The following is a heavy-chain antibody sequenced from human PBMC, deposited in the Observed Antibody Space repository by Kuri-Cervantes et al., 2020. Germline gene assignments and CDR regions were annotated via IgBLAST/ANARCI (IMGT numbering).Heavy chain of an antibody. V-gene: IGHV3-7*01. J-gene: IGHJ6*02. Sequence: GESLKISCAASGFTFSSCWMSWVRQAPGKGLEWVANIKQDGSEKYYVDSVKGRFTISRDNAKNSLYLQMNSLRAEDTAVYYCARIRVRYYYGMDVWGQGTTVTVSS. CDR2: IKQDGSEK. CDR1: GFTFSSCW. D-gene: IGHD2-21*01. CDR3: ARIRVRYYYGMDV.